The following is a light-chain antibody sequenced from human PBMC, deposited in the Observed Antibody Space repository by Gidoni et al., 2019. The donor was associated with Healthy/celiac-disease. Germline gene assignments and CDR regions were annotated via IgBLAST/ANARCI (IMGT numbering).Light chain of an antibody. CDR1: QGISSY. CDR3: QQYYSYPPI. CDR2: AAS. V-gene: IGKV1-8*01. Sequence: AIRMTQSPSSFSASTGDRVTITCRASQGISSYLAWYQQKPGKAPKLLIYAASTMQSGVPSRFSGSGSGTDFTLTISCLQSEDFATYYCQQYYSYPPIFXPXTKVDIK. J-gene: IGKJ3*01.